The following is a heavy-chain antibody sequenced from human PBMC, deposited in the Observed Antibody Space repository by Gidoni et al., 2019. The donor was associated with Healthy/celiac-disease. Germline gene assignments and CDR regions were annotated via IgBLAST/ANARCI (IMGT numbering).Heavy chain of an antibody. D-gene: IGHD1-26*01. CDR1: GFPFSNAW. CDR3: TTDITFGKWKDSGSNYGIDY. J-gene: IGHJ4*02. Sequence: EVQLVASGGGLVKPGGSLRLSCAASGFPFSNAWMSWVRQAPGKGLEWVGRIKSKTEGETTDYAAPVKGRFTISRDDSKNTLYLQMNSLKTEDTAVYYCTTDITFGKWKDSGSNYGIDYWGQGTLVTVSS. V-gene: IGHV3-15*01. CDR2: IKSKTEGETT.